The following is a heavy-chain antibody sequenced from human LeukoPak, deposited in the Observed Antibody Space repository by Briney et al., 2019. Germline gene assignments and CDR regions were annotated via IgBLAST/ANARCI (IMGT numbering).Heavy chain of an antibody. D-gene: IGHD6-6*01. V-gene: IGHV1-2*02. CDR2: INPNSGGT. J-gene: IGHJ4*02. CDR3: ARVRSSSSKPRDY. CDR1: GYTFTGYY. Sequence: ASVKVSCKASGYTFTGYYMHWVRQAPGQGFEWMGWINPNSGGTNYAQKFQGRVTMTRDTSISTAYMELSRLRSDDTAVYYCARVRSSSSKPRDYWGQGTLVTVSS.